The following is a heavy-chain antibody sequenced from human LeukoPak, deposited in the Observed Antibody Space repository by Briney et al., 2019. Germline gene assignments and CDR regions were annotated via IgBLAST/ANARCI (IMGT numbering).Heavy chain of an antibody. J-gene: IGHJ4*02. CDR3: AREGSSGYSVDY. V-gene: IGHV4-39*07. CDR2: IYYSGST. Sequence: SETLSLTCTVSGASISSSSYYWVWIRQPPGKGLECIGSIYYSGSTYYNLSLKSRVTISVDTSKDQFSLKLSSVTAADTAVYYCAREGSSGYSVDYWGQGTLVTVSS. D-gene: IGHD3-22*01. CDR1: GASISSSSYY.